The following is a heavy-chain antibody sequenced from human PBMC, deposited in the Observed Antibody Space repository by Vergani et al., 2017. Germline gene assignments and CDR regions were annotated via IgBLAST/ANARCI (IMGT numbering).Heavy chain of an antibody. D-gene: IGHD2-15*01. CDR1: GFTFSACP. J-gene: IGHJ4*02. Sequence: DVHLAESGGGFFQPGGSLRLSCAASGFTFSACPMTWVRQAPGKGLEWVSAISARYPSTYYADSVKGRFTISRDNSKNMLYLQMNRLRPEDTAVHYCATAGAAYCRGASCYDFFEYWGQGTLVTVAS. CDR2: ISARYPST. V-gene: IGHV3-23*04. CDR3: ATAGAAYCRGASCYDFFEY.